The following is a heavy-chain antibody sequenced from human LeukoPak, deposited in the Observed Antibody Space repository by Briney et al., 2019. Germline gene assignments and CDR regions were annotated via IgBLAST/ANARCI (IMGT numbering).Heavy chain of an antibody. V-gene: IGHV4-31*03. J-gene: IGHJ4*02. CDR1: GGSISNGGFY. CDR3: ATVSDYLAGEKYDFDY. D-gene: IGHD3-22*01. CDR2: IYYSAST. Sequence: SETLSLTCTVSGGSISNGGFYWSWIRQHPGKGLEWIGYIYYSASTYYNPSLKSRVTISVDTSKNQFSLKLSSVTAADTAVYYCATVSDYLAGEKYDFDYWGQGTLVTVSS.